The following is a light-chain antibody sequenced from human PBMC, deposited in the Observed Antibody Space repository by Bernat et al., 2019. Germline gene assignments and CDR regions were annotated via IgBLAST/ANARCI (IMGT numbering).Light chain of an antibody. J-gene: IGKJ5*01. CDR2: GAS. V-gene: IGKV1-9*01. CDR1: QVIGTY. CDR3: QQIDSFPIT. Sequence: DIQLTQSPSFLSASVGDRVTIACRAGQVIGTYLAWYQQKPVKAPKLLIYGASTLQSCVTSRFSGSGSGTEFTLTISTLQAEDFATYYCQQIDSFPITFGQGTRQEIK.